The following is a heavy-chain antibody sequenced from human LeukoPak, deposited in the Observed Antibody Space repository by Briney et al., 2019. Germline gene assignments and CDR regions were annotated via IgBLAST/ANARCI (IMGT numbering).Heavy chain of an antibody. J-gene: IGHJ4*02. CDR3: ARVDGDYVDSGRRKIDY. V-gene: IGHV4-34*01. CDR2: INHSGST. D-gene: IGHD4-17*01. Sequence: PSETLSLTCAVYGGSFGGYYWGWIRQPPGKGLEWIGEINHSGSTNYNPSLKSRVTISVDTSKNQFSLKLSSVTAADTAVYYCARVDGDYVDSGRRKIDYWGQGTLVTVSS. CDR1: GGSFGGYY.